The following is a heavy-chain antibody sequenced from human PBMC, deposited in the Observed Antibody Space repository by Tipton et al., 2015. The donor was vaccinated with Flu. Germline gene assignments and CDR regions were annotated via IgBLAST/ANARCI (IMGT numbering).Heavy chain of an antibody. Sequence: TLSLTCTVSGGSLRGDYFWCGIRQAAGKGLEWIGNIHYSGRPHYNPSLKSRVTLSVDTSKNQFSLRLSSVTAADTAVYYCARGDYSNYVSDPKNWFAPWGHGTLVTVSS. CDR3: ARGDYSNYVSDPKNWFAP. D-gene: IGHD4-11*01. J-gene: IGHJ5*02. V-gene: IGHV4-38-2*02. CDR1: GGSLRGDYF. CDR2: IHYSGRP.